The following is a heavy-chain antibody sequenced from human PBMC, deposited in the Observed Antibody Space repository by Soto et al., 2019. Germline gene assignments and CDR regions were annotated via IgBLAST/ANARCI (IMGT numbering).Heavy chain of an antibody. J-gene: IGHJ4*02. CDR2: INAHNGDK. Sequence: GSSVQVSCKASGYTFRYYHGSWLRQAPGQGLEWMGWINAHNGDKKYAQNIQGRMTLTEDKYTTIASMELRSLRSDDTAVYFCARVYHDGGGFYFREFDYWGQGDLVTVA. D-gene: IGHD3-22*01. CDR3: ARVYHDGGGFYFREFDY. V-gene: IGHV1-18*01. CDR1: GYTFRYYH.